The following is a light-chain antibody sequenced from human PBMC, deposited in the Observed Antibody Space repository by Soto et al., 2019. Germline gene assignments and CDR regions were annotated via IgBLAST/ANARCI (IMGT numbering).Light chain of an antibody. Sequence: EIVLTQSPATLSLSPGXRATLSCWASQSVSNYFVWYQQKPGQAPRLLIYDASKRATGIPARFSGSGSGTDFTLTISSLEPEDFAVYYCQQSSIWPWTFGQGTKVDIK. V-gene: IGKV3-11*01. CDR3: QQSSIWPWT. CDR1: QSVSNY. CDR2: DAS. J-gene: IGKJ1*01.